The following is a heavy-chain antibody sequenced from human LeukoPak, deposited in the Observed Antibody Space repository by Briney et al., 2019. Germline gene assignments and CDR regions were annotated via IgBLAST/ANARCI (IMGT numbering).Heavy chain of an antibody. J-gene: IGHJ4*02. CDR2: IYPGDSDT. D-gene: IGHD6-19*01. CDR1: GSRFTDYW. CDR3: ARSSAPGIAVSPFDF. V-gene: IGHV5-51*01. Sequence: GASLQISCKGFGSRFTDYWIGWGRPVPGKGLEWMGIIYPGDSDTRYSPSLQGQVTISADKSISTAYLQWSSLKASDTAIFYCARSSAPGIAVSPFDFWGQGTLVTVSS.